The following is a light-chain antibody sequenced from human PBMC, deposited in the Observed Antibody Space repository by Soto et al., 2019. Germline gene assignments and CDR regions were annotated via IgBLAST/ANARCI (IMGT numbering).Light chain of an antibody. CDR2: EVT. CDR1: RSDIGLYNY. J-gene: IGLJ3*02. V-gene: IGLV2-14*01. CDR3: SSYTNTAALAV. Sequence: QSALTQPASVSGSPGQSITISCAGTRSDIGLYNYVPWYHQPPGEAPKLLIYEVTNRPSGISHRFSGSKAGNTASLTISGLQGEDEGDYYCSSYTNTAALAVFGGGTQLTVL.